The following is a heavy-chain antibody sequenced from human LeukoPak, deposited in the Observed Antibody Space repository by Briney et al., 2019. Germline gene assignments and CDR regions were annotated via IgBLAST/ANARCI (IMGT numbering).Heavy chain of an antibody. CDR2: IYTSGST. CDR1: GGSISSYY. V-gene: IGHV4-4*07. CDR3: ARDSLDILTGYFDY. J-gene: IGHJ4*02. Sequence: PSETLSLTCTVSGGSISSYYWSWIRQPAGKGLEWIGRIYTSGSTNYNPSLKSRVTISVDKSKNHFSLKLSSVTAADTAVYYCARDSLDILTGYFDYWGQGTLVTVSS. D-gene: IGHD3-9*01.